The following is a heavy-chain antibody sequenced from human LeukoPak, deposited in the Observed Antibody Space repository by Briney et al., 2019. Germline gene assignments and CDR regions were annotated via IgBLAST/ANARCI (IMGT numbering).Heavy chain of an antibody. Sequence: PGRSMRLACAASGFTFADYAMHWDRQAQGKGLEWVSGISWNSGSIGYADSVKGRFTISRDNAKNSLYLQMNSLRAEDMALYYCAKVYCSGGSCYFDYWGQGTLVTVSS. CDR2: ISWNSGSI. CDR3: AKVYCSGGSCYFDY. CDR1: GFTFADYA. D-gene: IGHD2-15*01. J-gene: IGHJ4*02. V-gene: IGHV3-9*03.